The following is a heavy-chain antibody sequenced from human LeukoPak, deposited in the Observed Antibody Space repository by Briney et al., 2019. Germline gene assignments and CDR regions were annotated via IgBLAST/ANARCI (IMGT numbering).Heavy chain of an antibody. CDR3: ARGRYSSGWYASNYYGMDV. Sequence: GGSLRLSCAASGFTVSSNYMSWVRQAPGKGLEWVANIKQDGSEKYYVDSVKGRFTISRDNAKNSLYLQMNSLRAEDTAVYYCARGRYSSGWYASNYYGMDVWGQGTTVTVSS. CDR2: IKQDGSEK. D-gene: IGHD6-19*01. CDR1: GFTVSSNY. V-gene: IGHV3-7*01. J-gene: IGHJ6*02.